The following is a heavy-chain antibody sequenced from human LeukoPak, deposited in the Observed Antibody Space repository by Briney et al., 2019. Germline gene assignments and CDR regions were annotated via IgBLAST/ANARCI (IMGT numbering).Heavy chain of an antibody. CDR3: ARAGGVYYDFWSGPSYYFDY. Sequence: PGGSLRLSCAASGFTFSSYWMSWVRQAPGKGLEWVANIKQDGSEKYYVDSVKGRFTISRDNAKNSLYLQMNSLRAEDTAVYYCARAGGVYYDFWSGPSYYFDYWGQGTLVTVSS. CDR2: IKQDGSEK. D-gene: IGHD3-3*01. J-gene: IGHJ4*02. CDR1: GFTFSSYW. V-gene: IGHV3-7*01.